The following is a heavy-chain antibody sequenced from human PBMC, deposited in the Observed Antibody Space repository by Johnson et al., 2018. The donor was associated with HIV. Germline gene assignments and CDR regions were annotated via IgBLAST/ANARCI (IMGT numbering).Heavy chain of an antibody. Sequence: QVQLVESGGGVVQPGRSLRLSCTASGFTFSSYGMHWVRQAPGKGLEWVAVIWYDGSNKYYANSVKGRFTISRDNSKNTLYLQMGSLRAEDMAVYYCAREGDGYNAFDIWGQGTMVTVSS. V-gene: IGHV3-33*01. CDR3: AREGDGYNAFDI. D-gene: IGHD5-24*01. CDR2: IWYDGSNK. J-gene: IGHJ3*02. CDR1: GFTFSSYG.